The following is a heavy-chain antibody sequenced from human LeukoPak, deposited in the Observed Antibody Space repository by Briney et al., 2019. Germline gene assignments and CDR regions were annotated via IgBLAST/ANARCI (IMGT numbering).Heavy chain of an antibody. Sequence: GGSLRLSCAASGFTFSDYYMSWIRQAPGKGLEWVSYISSSGSTIYYADSVKGRFTISRDNAKNPLYLQMNSLRAEDTAVYYCAGDSGGGSYYFDYWGQGTLVTVSS. CDR3: AGDSGGGSYYFDY. J-gene: IGHJ4*02. D-gene: IGHD2-15*01. V-gene: IGHV3-11*01. CDR2: ISSSGSTI. CDR1: GFTFSDYY.